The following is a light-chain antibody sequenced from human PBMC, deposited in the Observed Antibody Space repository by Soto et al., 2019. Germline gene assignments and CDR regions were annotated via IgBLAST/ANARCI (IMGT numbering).Light chain of an antibody. CDR2: EDS. CDR3: CSYANTTTVV. V-gene: IGLV2-23*01. J-gene: IGLJ2*01. CDR1: SRGYNF. Sequence: QSALTQPASVSGAPGQLITISCTGTSRGYNFVSWYQQHPGKAPKLLIYEDSKRPSGVSNRFSGSKSGNTASLTISGLQAGDEAYYHCCSYANTTTVVFGGGTKVTVL.